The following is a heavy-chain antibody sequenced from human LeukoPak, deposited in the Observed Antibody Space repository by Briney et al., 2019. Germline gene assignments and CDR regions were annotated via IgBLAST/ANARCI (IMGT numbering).Heavy chain of an antibody. V-gene: IGHV3-30*04. CDR2: IAYNEKNK. J-gene: IGHJ4*02. D-gene: IGHD1-1*01. CDR1: GFTFSSYA. Sequence: GRSLRLSCAASGFTFSSYAMHWVRQAPGKGLEWVAVIAYNEKNKYYAASVKGRFTISRDNSKNTLYLQMNSLRAEDTAVYYCAREVERSFDYWGQGTLVTVSS. CDR3: AREVERSFDY.